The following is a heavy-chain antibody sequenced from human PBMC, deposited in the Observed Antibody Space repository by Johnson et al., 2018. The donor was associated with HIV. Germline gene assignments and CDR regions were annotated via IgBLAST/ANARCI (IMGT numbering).Heavy chain of an antibody. CDR3: AIPYYYDSGVYH. Sequence: VQLVESGGGLVQPGGSLRLSCAASGFTFRNYAMHWVRQAPGKGLEYVSAISKDGENTYYADSVRGRFTTSRANSNNTLYLQMGSLRSDDMAVYYCAIPYYYDSGVYHWGQGTMVTVSS. V-gene: IGHV3-64*07. CDR2: ISKDGENT. D-gene: IGHD3-22*01. CDR1: GFTFRNYA. J-gene: IGHJ3*01.